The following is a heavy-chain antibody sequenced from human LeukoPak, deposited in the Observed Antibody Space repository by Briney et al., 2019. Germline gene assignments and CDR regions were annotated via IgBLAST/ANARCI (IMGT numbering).Heavy chain of an antibody. J-gene: IGHJ4*02. CDR1: GFTFSIYS. CDR2: ISSSSRTI. CDR3: ARVGTSGWTSDY. D-gene: IGHD6-19*01. V-gene: IGHV3-48*04. Sequence: PGGSLGLSCAASGFTFSIYSINWVRQAPGKGLEWLSYISSSSRTISYADSLKGRFTVSRDNAKNSVDLQMDSLRAEDTAVYYCARVGTSGWTSDYWGQGTPVTVSS.